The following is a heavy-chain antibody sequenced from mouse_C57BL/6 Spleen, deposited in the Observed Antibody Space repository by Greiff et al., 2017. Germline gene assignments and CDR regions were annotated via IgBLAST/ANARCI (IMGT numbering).Heavy chain of an antibody. CDR1: GYTFTSYW. Sequence: VQLQQPGAELVKPGASVKMSCKASGYTFTSYWITWVKQRPGQGLEWIGDIYPGRGSTNYNEKFKSKATLTVDTSSSTSYMQLSSLTSEDSAVYYCARSPYYYGSSGYAMDYWGQGTSVTVSS. CDR3: ARSPYYYGSSGYAMDY. J-gene: IGHJ4*01. V-gene: IGHV1-55*01. D-gene: IGHD1-1*01. CDR2: IYPGRGST.